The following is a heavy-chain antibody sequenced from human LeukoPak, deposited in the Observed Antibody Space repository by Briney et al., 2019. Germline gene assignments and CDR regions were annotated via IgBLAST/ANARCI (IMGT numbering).Heavy chain of an antibody. V-gene: IGHV3-20*04. CDR1: GFTFDDYG. D-gene: IGHD2-2*01. CDR2: INWNGGST. J-gene: IGHJ6*03. CDR3: ARVPSTYCSSTSCYYYYYYMDV. Sequence: RAGGSLRLSCAASGFTFDDYGMSWVRQAPGKGLEWVSGINWNGGSTGDADSVKGRYTIPRDNAKNSLYLQMNSLRAEDTALYYCARVPSTYCSSTSCYYYYYYMDVWGKGTTVTVSS.